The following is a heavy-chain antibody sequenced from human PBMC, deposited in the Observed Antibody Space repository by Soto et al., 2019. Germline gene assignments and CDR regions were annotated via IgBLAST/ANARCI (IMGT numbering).Heavy chain of an antibody. D-gene: IGHD6-6*01. CDR3: ARSKYSISSFDY. J-gene: IGHJ4*02. V-gene: IGHV2-5*02. CDR2: IYWDDDK. Sequence: GCGPTLVNPTPTLPLTCTFSGFSLITDDVGVGWMSQPPGNALDWLAVIYWDDDKRYSPSLKSRLTITKDTSKNQLLLTMTNMDPVDTATYFCARSKYSISSFDYWGQGALVTVSS. CDR1: GFSLITDDVG.